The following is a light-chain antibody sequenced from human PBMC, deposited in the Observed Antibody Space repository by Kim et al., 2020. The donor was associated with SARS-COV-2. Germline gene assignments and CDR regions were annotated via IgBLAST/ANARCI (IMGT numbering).Light chain of an antibody. CDR2: FDD. CDR3: PVLDTVGDHRVF. Sequence: PRNTARISCGGDHIDDKSVPWYQQKPAHAPVLVIYFDDDRPSGIPERFSGSNSGNTATLTISRIAAADEADYYCPVLDTVGDHRVFFGGGTQLTVL. CDR1: HIDDKS. V-gene: IGLV3-21*04. J-gene: IGLJ2*01.